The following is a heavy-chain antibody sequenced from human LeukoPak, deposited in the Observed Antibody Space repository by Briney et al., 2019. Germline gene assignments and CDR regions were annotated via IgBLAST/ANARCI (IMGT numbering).Heavy chain of an antibody. J-gene: IGHJ4*02. CDR3: ARVSIAVAGHFDY. D-gene: IGHD6-13*01. CDR1: GFNFGIYG. Sequence: GRSLRLSCTASGFNFGIYGMHWVRQAPGKGLEWVAVMWDDGTNEYYVESVKGRFTISRDNGKRTLYLQMNSLRAEDTAVYYCARVSIAVAGHFDYWGQGTLVTVSS. CDR2: MWDDGTNE. V-gene: IGHV3-33*01.